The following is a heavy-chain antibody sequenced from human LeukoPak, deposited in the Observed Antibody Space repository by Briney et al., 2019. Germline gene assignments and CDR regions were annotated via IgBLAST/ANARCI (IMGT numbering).Heavy chain of an antibody. J-gene: IGHJ4*02. Sequence: PGGSLRLSCAASGFTFSSYGMHWVRQAPGKGLEWVAVIWYDGSNKYYADSVKGRFTISRDNSKNTLYLQMNSLRAEDTAVYYCARQESFYDSSGYYFYPPDYWGQGTLVTVSS. CDR3: ARQESFYDSSGYYFYPPDY. CDR2: IWYDGSNK. CDR1: GFTFSSYG. D-gene: IGHD3-22*01. V-gene: IGHV3-33*01.